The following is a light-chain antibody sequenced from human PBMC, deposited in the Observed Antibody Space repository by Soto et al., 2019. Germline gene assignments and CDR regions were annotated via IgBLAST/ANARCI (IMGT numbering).Light chain of an antibody. CDR1: QGVRRD. V-gene: IGKV1-6*02. J-gene: IGKJ4*01. Sequence: ALQVTQSPSSLSASVGDKITITCRTSQGVRRDLGWYQQKPGEAPKFLMFAASSLQSAAPLRFSGSGSGAELTLTINSLQPDDFATYFCLQDYSYPLTFGGGTRVEIK. CDR3: LQDYSYPLT. CDR2: AAS.